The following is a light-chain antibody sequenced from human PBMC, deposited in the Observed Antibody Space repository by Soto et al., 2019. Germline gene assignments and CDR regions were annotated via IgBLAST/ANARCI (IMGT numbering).Light chain of an antibody. Sequence: EVVLTQSPDTLSLPPGERATLSCRASQSISSYLAWYQQKPGQAPRLLIYDASSRATGIPARFSGSGSATEITLTISSLQSEDFAVYYCQQYNNWPITFGQGTRLEIK. J-gene: IGKJ5*01. V-gene: IGKV3D-15*01. CDR2: DAS. CDR1: QSISSY. CDR3: QQYNNWPIT.